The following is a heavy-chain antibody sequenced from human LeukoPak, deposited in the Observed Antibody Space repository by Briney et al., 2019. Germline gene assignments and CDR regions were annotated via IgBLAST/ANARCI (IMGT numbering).Heavy chain of an antibody. V-gene: IGHV4-59*04. Sequence: SETLSLTCTVSGGSISSYYWNWIRQPPGMGLEWIGSIYYTGNTYYNASLKSQVSISIDTSKNQFSLKLTSVTAADTAVYYCARQTGSGLFILPGGQGTLVTVSS. CDR2: IYYTGNT. CDR3: ARQTGSGLFILP. D-gene: IGHD3/OR15-3a*01. J-gene: IGHJ4*02. CDR1: GGSISSYY.